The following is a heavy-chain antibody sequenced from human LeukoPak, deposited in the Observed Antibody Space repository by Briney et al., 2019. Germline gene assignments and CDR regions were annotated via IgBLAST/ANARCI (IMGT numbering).Heavy chain of an antibody. V-gene: IGHV3-23*01. J-gene: IGHJ5*02. CDR2: ISGSGGST. Sequence: GGSLRLSCAASGFTFSSYAMSWVRQAPGKGLEWVSAISGSGGSTYYADSVKGRFTISRDNAKNSLYLQMISLRAEDTAVYYCARVDTIFGLTGWFDPWGQGTLVTVSS. CDR1: GFTFSSYA. CDR3: ARVDTIFGLTGWFDP. D-gene: IGHD3-3*01.